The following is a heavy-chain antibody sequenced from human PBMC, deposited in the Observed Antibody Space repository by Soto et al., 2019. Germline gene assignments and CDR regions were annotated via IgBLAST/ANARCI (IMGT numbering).Heavy chain of an antibody. CDR1: GDSINSDKYY. Sequence: QLQLQESGPGLVKPSETLSLTCSVSGDSINSDKYYWGWIRQPPGKGREWIGSIYFRGNTHYNLSLQTRVTISLDKSRSQFSLRLNSVTAADSAVYFCARLEGLATISYYFDFWGQGALVTVSS. CDR2: IYFRGNT. D-gene: IGHD3-9*01. J-gene: IGHJ4*02. CDR3: ARLEGLATISYYFDF. V-gene: IGHV4-39*01.